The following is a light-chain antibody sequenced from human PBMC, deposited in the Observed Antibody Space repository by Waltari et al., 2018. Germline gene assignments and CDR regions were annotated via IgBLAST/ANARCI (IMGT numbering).Light chain of an antibody. CDR2: GAS. V-gene: IGKV3-15*01. Sequence: EKVMTQSPATLSVSPGERATLSCRASQSVSSNLAWYQQKPGQAPRLLVYGASTRATGIPARFSGSGSGTEFTLTISSLQSDGFAVYYCQQYDTWPRTFGQGTKVEIK. J-gene: IGKJ1*01. CDR1: QSVSSN. CDR3: QQYDTWPRT.